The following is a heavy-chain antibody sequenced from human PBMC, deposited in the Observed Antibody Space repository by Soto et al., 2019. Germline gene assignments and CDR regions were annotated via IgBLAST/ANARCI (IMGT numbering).Heavy chain of an antibody. Sequence: GASVKVSCKASGYTFTSYGISWVRQAPGQGLEWMGWISSYNGNTNSAQQLQDRATMTTDTSTSTAYMELRSLRSDDTAVDYCARVNYRSGFSARNYYYYGMDVWGQGTTVTVSS. CDR2: ISSYNGNT. D-gene: IGHD3-22*01. CDR1: GYTFTSYG. V-gene: IGHV1-18*04. J-gene: IGHJ6*02. CDR3: ARVNYRSGFSARNYYYYGMDV.